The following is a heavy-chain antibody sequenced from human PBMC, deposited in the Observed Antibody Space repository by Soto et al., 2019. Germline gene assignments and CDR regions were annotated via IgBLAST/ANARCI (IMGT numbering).Heavy chain of an antibody. J-gene: IGHJ5*02. D-gene: IGHD3-10*01. CDR3: AGGQFLWFGESNWFDP. CDR1: GYTFTSYD. V-gene: IGHV1-8*01. CDR2: MNPNSGNT. Sequence: QVQLVQSGAEVKKPGASVKVSCKASGYTFTSYDINWVRQATGQGLEWMGWMNPNSGNTGYAQKCQGRVTMTRNTSISAAYMELSSLRSEDTAVYYCAGGQFLWFGESNWFDPWGQGTLVTVSS.